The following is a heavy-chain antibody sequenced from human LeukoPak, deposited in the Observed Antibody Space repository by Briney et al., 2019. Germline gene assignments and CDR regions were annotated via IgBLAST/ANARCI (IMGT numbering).Heavy chain of an antibody. CDR3: ARDRRDGYTDY. CDR1: GGSFSGYY. CDR2: INHSGST. V-gene: IGHV4-34*01. D-gene: IGHD5-12*01. J-gene: IGHJ4*02. Sequence: SETLSLTCAVYGGSFSGYYWSWIRQPPGKGLEWIGEINHSGSTNYSPSLKSRVTISVDTSKNQFSLKLSSVTAADTAVYYCARDRRDGYTDYWGQGTLVTVSS.